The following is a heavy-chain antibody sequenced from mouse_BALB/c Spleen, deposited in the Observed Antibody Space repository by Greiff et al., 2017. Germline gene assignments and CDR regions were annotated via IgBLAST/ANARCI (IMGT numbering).Heavy chain of an antibody. J-gene: IGHJ3*01. Sequence: EVKLMESGGGLVKPGGSLKLSCAASGFAFSSYDMSWVRQTPEKRLEWVAYISSGGGSTYYPDTVKGRFTISRDNAKNTLYLQMSSLKSEDTAMYYCARQDYRYDDWFAYWGQGTLVTVSA. CDR2: ISSGGGST. D-gene: IGHD2-14*01. CDR3: ARQDYRYDDWFAY. CDR1: GFAFSSYD. V-gene: IGHV5-12-1*01.